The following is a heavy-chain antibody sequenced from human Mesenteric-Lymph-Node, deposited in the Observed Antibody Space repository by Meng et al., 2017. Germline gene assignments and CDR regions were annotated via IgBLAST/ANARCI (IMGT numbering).Heavy chain of an antibody. V-gene: IGHV1-8*03. Sequence: ASVKVSCKASGNTFTSYDINWVRQGTGQGLEWMGWTNPNSGDTGYAQKFQVRFTITRNTSISTAYMELSSLRSEDTAVHYCARDCSSISATVYFPYGMDVWGQGTTVTVSS. J-gene: IGHJ6*02. CDR1: GNTFTSYD. CDR3: ARDCSSISATVYFPYGMDV. D-gene: IGHD2-2*01. CDR2: TNPNSGDT.